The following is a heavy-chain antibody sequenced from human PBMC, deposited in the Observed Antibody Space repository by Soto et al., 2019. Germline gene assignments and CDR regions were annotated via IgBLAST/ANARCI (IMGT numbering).Heavy chain of an antibody. D-gene: IGHD6-13*01. Sequence: QVQLQESGPGLVKPSETLSLTCTVSGGSISSYYWSWIRQPAGKGLESIGRVYVSGSSNYNPSLKSRVTMSVDTSKNQVSLKLSSVTAADTAFSYCARVGLTATGTGWFDPWGQGTLVTVSS. V-gene: IGHV4-4*07. CDR2: VYVSGSS. J-gene: IGHJ5*02. CDR1: GGSISSYY. CDR3: ARVGLTATGTGWFDP.